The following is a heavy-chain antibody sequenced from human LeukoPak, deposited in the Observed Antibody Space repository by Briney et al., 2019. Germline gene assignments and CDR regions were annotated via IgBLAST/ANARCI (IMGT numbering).Heavy chain of an antibody. CDR2: IYYSGST. CDR1: GGSINSGGYY. J-gene: IGHJ4*02. Sequence: SETLSLTCTVSGGSINSGGYYWAWIRQPPGKGLEWIGSIYYSGSTYYNPSLKSRVTISVDTSKNQFSLKLSSVTAADTAVYYCARDGSGSYSYYFDYWGQGTLVTVSS. D-gene: IGHD3-10*01. V-gene: IGHV4-39*07. CDR3: ARDGSGSYSYYFDY.